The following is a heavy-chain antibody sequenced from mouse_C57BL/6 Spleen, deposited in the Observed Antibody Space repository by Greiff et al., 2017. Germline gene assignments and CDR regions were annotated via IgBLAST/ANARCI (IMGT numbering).Heavy chain of an antibody. Sequence: EVQRVESGPVLVKPGASVKMSCKASGYTFTDYYMNWVKQSHGKSLEWIGVINPYNGGTSYNQKFKGKATLTVDKSSSAAYMELNSLTSEDAAVYYCARPVTTVVATRYAMDYWGQGTSVTVSS. CDR3: ARPVTTVVATRYAMDY. CDR1: GYTFTDYY. V-gene: IGHV1-19*01. D-gene: IGHD1-1*01. J-gene: IGHJ4*01. CDR2: INPYNGGT.